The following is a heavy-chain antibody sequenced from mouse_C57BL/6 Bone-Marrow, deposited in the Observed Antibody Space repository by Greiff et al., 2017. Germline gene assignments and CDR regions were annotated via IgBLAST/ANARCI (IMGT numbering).Heavy chain of an antibody. CDR2: IHPNSGST. CDR1: GYTFTSYW. CDR3: ARAYGSSYRFDY. D-gene: IGHD1-1*01. Sequence: QVQLQQPGAELVKPGASVKLSCKASGYTFTSYWMHWVKQRPGQGLEWIGMIHPNSGSTNYNEKFKSKATLTVDKSSSTAYMQISSLTSEDSAVYYCARAYGSSYRFDYWGQGTTLTVSS. J-gene: IGHJ2*01. V-gene: IGHV1-64*01.